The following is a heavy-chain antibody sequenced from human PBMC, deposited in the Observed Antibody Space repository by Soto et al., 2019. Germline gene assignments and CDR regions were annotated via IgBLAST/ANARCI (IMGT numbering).Heavy chain of an antibody. Sequence: QLQLQESGSGLVKPSQTLSLTCAVSGGSISSGGYSWSWIRQPPGKGLEWIGYIYHSGSTYYNPSFMRRVTVSVDSSKNQFSLKLTSVPAADSAVYYCARGQVVAAQHWGQGTLVTVSS. CDR2: IYHSGST. CDR3: ARGQVVAAQH. V-gene: IGHV4-30-2*01. CDR1: GGSISSGGYS. D-gene: IGHD2-15*01. J-gene: IGHJ4*02.